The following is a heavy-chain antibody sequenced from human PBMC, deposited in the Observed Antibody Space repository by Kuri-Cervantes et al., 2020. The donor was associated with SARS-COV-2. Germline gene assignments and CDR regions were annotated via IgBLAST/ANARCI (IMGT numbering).Heavy chain of an antibody. D-gene: IGHD1-26*01. CDR2: ISYDGSNK. CDR3: AKDGPDSGSYLFDY. V-gene: IGHV3-30*18. J-gene: IGHJ4*02. CDR1: GFTFSSCG. Sequence: GGSLRLSCAASGFTFSSCGMHWVRQAPGKGLEWVAVISYDGSNKYYADSVKGRFTISRDNSKNTLYLQMNSLRAEDTAVYYCAKDGPDSGSYLFDYWGQGTLVTVSS.